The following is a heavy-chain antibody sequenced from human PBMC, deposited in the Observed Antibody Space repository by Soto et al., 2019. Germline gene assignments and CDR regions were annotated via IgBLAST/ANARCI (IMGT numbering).Heavy chain of an antibody. J-gene: IGHJ5*02. CDR3: ARDRAPYYDRSLHTFDP. CDR2: ISAYNGNT. D-gene: IGHD3-16*01. CDR1: GYTFTSYG. V-gene: IGHV1-18*01. Sequence: QVQLVQSGAEVKKPGASVKVSCKASGYTFTSYGISWVRQAPGQGLEWMGWISAYNGNTNYAQKLQGRVTMTTDTYXSXXYIELTSLRCDDTAAYDCARDRAPYYDRSLHTFDPLGQGTLVTVSS.